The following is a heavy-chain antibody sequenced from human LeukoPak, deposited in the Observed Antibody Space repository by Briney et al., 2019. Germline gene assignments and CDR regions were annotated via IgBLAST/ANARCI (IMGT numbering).Heavy chain of an antibody. D-gene: IGHD5-12*01. J-gene: IGHJ3*02. V-gene: IGHV7-4-1*02. CDR2: INTNTGNP. CDR3: AREGIVATPNAFDI. Sequence: ASVKVSCKASGYTFTGYYMHWVRQAPGQGLEWMGWINTNTGNPTYAQGFTGRFVFSLDTSVSTAYLQISSLKAEDTAVYYCAREGIVATPNAFDIWGQGTMVTVSS. CDR1: GYTFTGYY.